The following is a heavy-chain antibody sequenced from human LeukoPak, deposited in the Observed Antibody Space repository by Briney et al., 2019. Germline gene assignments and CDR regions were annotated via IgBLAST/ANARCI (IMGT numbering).Heavy chain of an antibody. V-gene: IGHV4-38-2*02. D-gene: IGHD4-17*01. Sequence: PSETLSLTCTVSGYSISSGYYWGWIRQPPGKGLEWIGSIYHSGSTYYNPSLKSRVTISVDTSKNQFSLKLSSVTAADTAVYYCARDLYDYGDYVGSAIDYWGQGTLVTVSS. CDR1: GYSISSGYY. CDR3: ARDLYDYGDYVGSAIDY. J-gene: IGHJ4*02. CDR2: IYHSGST.